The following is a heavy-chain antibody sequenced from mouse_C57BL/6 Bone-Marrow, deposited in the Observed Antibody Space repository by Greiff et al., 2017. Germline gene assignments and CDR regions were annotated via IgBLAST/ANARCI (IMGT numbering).Heavy chain of an antibody. CDR2: IYPRSGNT. CDR3: ARSDYGRND. CDR1: GYTFTSSG. V-gene: IGHV1-81*01. Sequence: QVQLQQSGAELARPGASVKLSCKASGYTFTSSGISWVKQRPGQGLEWIGEIYPRSGNTYYNEKFKGKATLTADKSSSTAYMELRSLTSEDSAVYFCARSDYGRNDWGQGTTLTVSS. D-gene: IGHD1-1*02. J-gene: IGHJ2*01.